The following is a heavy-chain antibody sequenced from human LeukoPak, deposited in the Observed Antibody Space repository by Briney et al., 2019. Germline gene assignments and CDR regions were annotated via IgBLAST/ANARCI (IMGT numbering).Heavy chain of an antibody. J-gene: IGHJ4*02. CDR3: AKDLYDSSGYDFDY. CDR2: ISSNGGST. CDR1: GFTFSSYA. D-gene: IGHD3-22*01. V-gene: IGHV3-64*04. Sequence: GGSLRLSCSASGFTFSSYAMHWVRQAPGKGLEYVSAISSNGGSTYYADSVKGRFTISRDNSKNTLYLQMNSLRAEDTAVYYCAKDLYDSSGYDFDYWGQGTLVTVSS.